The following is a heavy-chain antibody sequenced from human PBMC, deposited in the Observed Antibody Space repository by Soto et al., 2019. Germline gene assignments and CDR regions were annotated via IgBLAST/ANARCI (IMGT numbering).Heavy chain of an antibody. Sequence: QVQLVQSGAEVKKPGASVKVSCKASGYTFTSYGISWVRQAPGQGLEWMGWINPYNGNTNYAQKLQGRVTMTTDTATNTASMELRSLRSEDSAVYYCASDWFGIDYWGQGTLVTVSS. J-gene: IGHJ4*02. D-gene: IGHD3-16*01. CDR2: INPYNGNT. CDR3: ASDWFGIDY. V-gene: IGHV1-18*01. CDR1: GYTFTSYG.